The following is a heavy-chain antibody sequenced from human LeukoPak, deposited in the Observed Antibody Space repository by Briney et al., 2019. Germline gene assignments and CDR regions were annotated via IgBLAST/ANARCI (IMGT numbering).Heavy chain of an antibody. J-gene: IGHJ4*02. Sequence: SETLSLTCSVSGGFINSHYWSWIRQPPGKRLEWIGYIFNTGYTNYNPSLACRVTRSVDTSRAQFFLRLSPVTAADTAIYYCASRPADTTWYGVFDYWSQGTLVTVSS. CDR1: GGFINSHY. V-gene: IGHV4-59*11. CDR3: ASRPADTTWYGVFDY. D-gene: IGHD3-10*01. CDR2: IFNTGYT.